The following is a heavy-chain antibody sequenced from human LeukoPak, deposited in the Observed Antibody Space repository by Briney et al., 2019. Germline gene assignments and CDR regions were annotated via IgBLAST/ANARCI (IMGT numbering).Heavy chain of an antibody. D-gene: IGHD1-14*01. CDR1: GGSFSGYY. CDR3: ARGRTRGRLDY. J-gene: IGHJ4*02. V-gene: IGHV4-34*01. Sequence: SETLSLTCAVYGGSFSGYYWSWVRQPPGKGLEWIGEINHSGSTNYNPSLKSRVTISVDTSKNQFSLKLSSETAADTAVYYCARGRTRGRLDYWGQGTLVTVSS. CDR2: INHSGST.